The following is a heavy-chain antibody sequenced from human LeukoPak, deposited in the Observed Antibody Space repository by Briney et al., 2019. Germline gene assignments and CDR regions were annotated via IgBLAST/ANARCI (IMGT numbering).Heavy chain of an antibody. J-gene: IGHJ5*02. Sequence: GGSLRLSCAASGFTFSTYAMSWVRQAPRKGLEWVSTIIDSGGATYYAESVKGRFTISGDNSKNTLYLQMNSLRAEDTATYYCAKDRNYDILTGYNWFDPWGQGTLVTVSS. CDR1: GFTFSTYA. V-gene: IGHV3-23*01. D-gene: IGHD3-9*01. CDR2: IIDSGGAT. CDR3: AKDRNYDILTGYNWFDP.